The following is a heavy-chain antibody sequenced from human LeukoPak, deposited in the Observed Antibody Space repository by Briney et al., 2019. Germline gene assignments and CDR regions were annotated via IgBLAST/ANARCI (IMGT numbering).Heavy chain of an antibody. CDR1: GYTFTGYY. J-gene: IGHJ5*02. CDR2: INPNSGGT. CDR3: ARDRGYDSSGYYYKKYNWFDP. V-gene: IGHV1-2*02. Sequence: ASVKVSCKASGYTFTGYYMHWVRQAPGQGLEWMGWINPNSGGTNYAQKFQGRVTMTRDTSISTAYMELSRLRSDDTAVYYCARDRGYDSSGYYYKKYNWFDPWGQGTLVTVSS. D-gene: IGHD3-22*01.